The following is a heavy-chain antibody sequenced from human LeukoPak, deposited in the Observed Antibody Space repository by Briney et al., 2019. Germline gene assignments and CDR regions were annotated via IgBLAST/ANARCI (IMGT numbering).Heavy chain of an antibody. CDR3: ARTPPEVTRKIVVVPAAMPAGPPDY. CDR1: GFTFSEYY. Sequence: GGSLRLSCAASGFTFSEYYMSWIRQAPGKGLEWVSYISSSGSTIYYADSVKGRFTISRDNAKNSLYLQMNSLRAEDTAVYYCARTPPEVTRKIVVVPAAMPAGPPDYWGQGTLVTVSS. CDR2: ISSSGSTI. D-gene: IGHD2-2*01. J-gene: IGHJ4*02. V-gene: IGHV3-11*04.